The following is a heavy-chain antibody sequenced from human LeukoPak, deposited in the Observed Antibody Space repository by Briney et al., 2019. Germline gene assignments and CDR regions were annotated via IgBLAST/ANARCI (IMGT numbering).Heavy chain of an antibody. V-gene: IGHV3-21*01. CDR2: INSGSSHI. Sequence: PGGSLRLSCAVSGFTFSSYSMNWVRQAPGKGLGWVSSINSGSSHIYYADSVKGRFTISRDNAKNSLYLQMNSLRVEDTAVYYCARGPTMKMDVWGKGTTVTVSS. J-gene: IGHJ6*04. D-gene: IGHD3-22*01. CDR3: ARGPTMKMDV. CDR1: GFTFSSYS.